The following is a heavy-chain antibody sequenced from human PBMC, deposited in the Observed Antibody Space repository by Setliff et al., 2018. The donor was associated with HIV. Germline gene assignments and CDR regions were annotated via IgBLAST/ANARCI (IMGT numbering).Heavy chain of an antibody. V-gene: IGHV4-59*11. CDR1: GGSISSHY. CDR2: IYYSGTT. J-gene: IGHJ4*02. Sequence: SETLSLTCTVSGGSISSHYWSWIRQPPGKGLEWIAYIYYSGTTSYNPSLKSRVTISVDTSKNQFSLKPSSVTAADTALYYCVTVVQDDLGVALFDYWGQGTLVTVSS. D-gene: IGHD3-3*01. CDR3: VTVVQDDLGVALFDY.